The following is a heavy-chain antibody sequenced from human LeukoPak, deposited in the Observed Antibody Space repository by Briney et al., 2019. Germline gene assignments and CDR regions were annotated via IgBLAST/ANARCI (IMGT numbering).Heavy chain of an antibody. J-gene: IGHJ5*02. CDR1: GYTFTGYY. D-gene: IGHD6-13*01. V-gene: IGHV1-2*02. CDR2: INPNSGGT. Sequence: ASVKVSCKASGYTFTGYYMHWVRQAPGQGLEWMGWINPNSGGTNYAQKFQGRVTMTRDTSISTAYMELSRLRSDDTAVYYCARCGMSSSWYFWFDPWGQGTLVTVSS. CDR3: ARCGMSSSWYFWFDP.